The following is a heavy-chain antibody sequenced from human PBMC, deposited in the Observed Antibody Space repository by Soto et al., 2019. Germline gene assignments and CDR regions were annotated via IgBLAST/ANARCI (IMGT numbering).Heavy chain of an antibody. CDR1: EFTFISSF. J-gene: IGHJ4*02. CDR2: INQDGSVT. D-gene: IGHD6-19*01. V-gene: IGHV3-7*03. CDR3: ARYFPGSGRYSRDD. Sequence: WGSVRLSCIASEFTFISSFMGWVRQAPGKGLEWVANINQDGSVTYYVDSVKGRFTISRDNATNSLYLQMNSLRAEDTAVYYWARYFPGSGRYSRDDWGQGPLVTVSS.